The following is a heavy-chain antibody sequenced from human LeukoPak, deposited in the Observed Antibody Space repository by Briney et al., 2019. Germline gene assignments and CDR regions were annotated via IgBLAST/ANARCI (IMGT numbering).Heavy chain of an antibody. D-gene: IGHD2-15*01. CDR2: INHRGSS. V-gene: IGHV4-34*01. J-gene: IGHJ4*02. CDR1: GGSFSGYY. CDR3: ARDKFCSDTGSCNIGLFDF. Sequence: SSETLSLTCGVFGGSFSGYYWTWLRQRPGKGLEWIGQINHRGSSHYNPSLRSRVTISVDTSKTQFSLKLTSVTAADTAVYYCARDKFCSDTGSCNIGLFDFWGQGALVTVSS.